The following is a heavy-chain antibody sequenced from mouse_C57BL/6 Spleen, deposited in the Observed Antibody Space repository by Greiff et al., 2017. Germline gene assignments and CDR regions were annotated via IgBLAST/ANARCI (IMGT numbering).Heavy chain of an antibody. Sequence: EVQLVESGAGLVKPGGSLKLSCAASGFTFSSYAMSWVRQTPEQRLAWVAYISRGGDYIYYADTVKGRFPISRDKARNTLYLQMSSLKSEDTAMYYCTRCDGDVGYAMDYWGQGTSVTVSS. CDR2: ISRGGDYI. D-gene: IGHD2-13*01. CDR1: GFTFSSYA. J-gene: IGHJ4*01. V-gene: IGHV5-9-1*02. CDR3: TRCDGDVGYAMDY.